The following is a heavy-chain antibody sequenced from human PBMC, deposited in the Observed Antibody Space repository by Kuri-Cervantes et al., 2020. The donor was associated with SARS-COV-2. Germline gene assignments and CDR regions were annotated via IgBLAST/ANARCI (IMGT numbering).Heavy chain of an antibody. CDR3: SSLRSGTTHYLPGGPNAFDL. V-gene: IGHV4-39*01. CDR1: GGSIDSTIYY. J-gene: IGHJ3*01. D-gene: IGHD2-8*02. Sequence: GSLRLSCDVSGGSIDSTIYYWAWIRQPPGEGLEWIASLYRNGYTYHNPSVKSRATIAVDKSRNHFSLKLTSVTAEDTAVYFCSSLRSGTTHYLPGGPNAFDLWGRGILVTVSS. CDR2: LYRNGYT.